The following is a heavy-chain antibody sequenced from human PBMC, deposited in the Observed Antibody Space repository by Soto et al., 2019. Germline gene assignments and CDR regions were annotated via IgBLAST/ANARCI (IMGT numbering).Heavy chain of an antibody. CDR2: IYPGDSDT. V-gene: IGHV5-51*01. D-gene: IGHD3-3*01. Sequence: PGESLKISCKGSGYSFTSYWIGWVRQMPGKGLEWMGIIYPGDSDTRYSPSFQGQVTISADKSISTAYLQWSSLKASDTAMYYCARLVYYDFWSGYPPGNYYYMDVWGKGTTVTVSS. J-gene: IGHJ6*03. CDR1: GYSFTSYW. CDR3: ARLVYYDFWSGYPPGNYYYMDV.